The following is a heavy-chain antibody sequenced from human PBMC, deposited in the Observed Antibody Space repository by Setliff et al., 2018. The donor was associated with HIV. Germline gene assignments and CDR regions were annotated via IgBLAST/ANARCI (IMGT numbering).Heavy chain of an antibody. CDR2: IYSNANT. J-gene: IGHJ5*02. V-gene: IGHV3-66*02. D-gene: IGHD6-6*01. CDR1: GFTVSSNY. CDR3: ARGGRSLAAQTWFDP. Sequence: GGSLRLSCAPSGFTVSSNYMTWVRQAPGKGLEWVSVIYSNANTLYADSVKGRFTSSRDNSKNTLYLQMNNLRAEDTAVYYCARGGRSLAAQTWFDPWGQGTLVTVSS.